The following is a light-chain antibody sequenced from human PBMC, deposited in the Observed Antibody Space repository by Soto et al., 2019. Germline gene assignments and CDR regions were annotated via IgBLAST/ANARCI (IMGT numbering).Light chain of an antibody. J-gene: IGLJ3*02. CDR1: TSNIGNNY. V-gene: IGLV1-51*02. CDR3: GTWDSSLNAWV. CDR2: ENI. Sequence: QSVLTQPPSVSAAPGHKVTISCSGSTSNIGNNYLSWYQQLPGTAPKLLIYENIKRPSGIPDRFSGSKSGTSATLDITGLQTGDEADYYCGTWDSSLNAWVFGGGIKLTVL.